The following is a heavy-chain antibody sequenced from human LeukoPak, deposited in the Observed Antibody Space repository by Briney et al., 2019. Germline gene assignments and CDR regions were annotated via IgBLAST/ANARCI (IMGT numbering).Heavy chain of an antibody. CDR3: ARDPYSGAYGDTYYYMDV. CDR1: GFSFSSYN. D-gene: IGHD1-26*01. CDR2: ITTSSSYT. J-gene: IGHJ6*03. Sequence: GSLRLSCEASGFSFSSYNMDWVRQTPGKGLEWISSITTSSSYTFYADSVKGRFTISRDNARNSLYLQMNSLTAEDTAVYYCARDPYSGAYGDTYYYMDVWGKGTTVTISS. V-gene: IGHV3-21*01.